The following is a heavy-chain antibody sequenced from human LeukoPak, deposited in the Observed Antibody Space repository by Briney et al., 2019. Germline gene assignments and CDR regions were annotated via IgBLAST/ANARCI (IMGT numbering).Heavy chain of an antibody. D-gene: IGHD6-13*01. V-gene: IGHV3-15*01. Sequence: PGGSLRLSCAASGFTFSNAWMSWVRQAPGKGLEWVGRIKSKTDGGTPDYAAPVKGRFTISRDDSKNTLYLQMNSLRAEDTAVYYCAKDLKQQLAFDYWGQGTLVTVSS. J-gene: IGHJ4*02. CDR3: AKDLKQQLAFDY. CDR2: IKSKTDGGTP. CDR1: GFTFSNAW.